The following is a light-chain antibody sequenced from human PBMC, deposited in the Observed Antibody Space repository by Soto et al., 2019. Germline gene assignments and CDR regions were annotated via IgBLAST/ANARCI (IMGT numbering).Light chain of an antibody. CDR1: SSDIGAYNY. V-gene: IGLV2-14*03. CDR2: DVS. Sequence: QSVLTQPASGSGAPGQSSTISCAGTSSDIGAYNYVSWYQQHPGKAPKLMIYDVSNRPSGISNRFSGSKSGNTASLTISGLQVEDEADYYCISLTSSPSYVFGTGTKVTVL. CDR3: ISLTSSPSYV. J-gene: IGLJ1*01.